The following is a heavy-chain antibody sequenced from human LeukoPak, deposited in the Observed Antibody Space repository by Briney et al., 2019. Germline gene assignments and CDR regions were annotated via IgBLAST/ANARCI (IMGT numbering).Heavy chain of an antibody. J-gene: IGHJ3*02. CDR3: AEYGDAVDI. D-gene: IGHD4-17*01. V-gene: IGHV3-23*01. CDR2: ISSGGIST. Sequence: SGGSLRLSCAASGFTFSSYAMSWVRQAPGKGLEWVSSISSGGISTNYADSVKGRFTISRDNSKNTLYLQMNSLRAEDTAVYYCAEYGDAVDIWGQGTMVTVSS. CDR1: GFTFSSYA.